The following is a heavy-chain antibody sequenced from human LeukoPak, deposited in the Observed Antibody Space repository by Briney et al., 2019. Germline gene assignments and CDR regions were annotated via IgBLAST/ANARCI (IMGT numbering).Heavy chain of an antibody. CDR1: GFTFSSYW. CDR3: ARPPSGRVDFDY. V-gene: IGHV3-7*03. CDR2: IKQDGSEK. Sequence: PGGSLRLSCAASGFTFSSYWMSWVRQAPGKGLEWVANIKQDGSEKYCVDSVKGRFTISRDNAKSSLYLQMNSLRAEDTAVYYCARPPSGRVDFDYWGQGTLVTVSS. J-gene: IGHJ4*02. D-gene: IGHD1-26*01.